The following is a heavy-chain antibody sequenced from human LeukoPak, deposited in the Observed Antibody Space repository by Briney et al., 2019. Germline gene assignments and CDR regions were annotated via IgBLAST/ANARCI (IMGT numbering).Heavy chain of an antibody. CDR3: ASENWGSYGMDV. J-gene: IGHJ6*02. V-gene: IGHV4-34*01. Sequence: SEALSLTCAVYGGSFSGYYWSWIRQPPGKGLEWIGEINHSGSTNYNPSLKSRVTISVDTSKNQFSLKLSSVTAADTAVYYCASENWGSYGMDVWGQGTTVTVSS. CDR2: INHSGST. CDR1: GGSFSGYY. D-gene: IGHD7-27*01.